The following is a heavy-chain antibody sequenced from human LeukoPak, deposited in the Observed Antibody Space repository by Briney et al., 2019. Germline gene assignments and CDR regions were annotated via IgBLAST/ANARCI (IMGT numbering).Heavy chain of an antibody. CDR3: ARGRALVRELWSASAFDY. D-gene: IGHD5-18*01. V-gene: IGHV1-69*04. J-gene: IGHJ4*02. Sequence: SVKVSCKASGGTFITYAISWVRQAPGQGLEWMGRIIPILGITNYAQKFQGRVTITADKSTNTAYMELSNLRSEDTAVYYCARGRALVRELWSASAFDYWGQGTLVTVSS. CDR1: GGTFITYA. CDR2: IIPILGIT.